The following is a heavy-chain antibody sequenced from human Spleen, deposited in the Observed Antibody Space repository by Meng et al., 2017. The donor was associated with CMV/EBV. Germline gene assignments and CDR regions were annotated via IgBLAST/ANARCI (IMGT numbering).Heavy chain of an antibody. CDR1: GFTFDDFM. D-gene: IGHD5-18*01. J-gene: IGHJ5*01. V-gene: IGHV3-43*01. CDR3: AKGRGYSYALPFDF. Sequence: DYGFTFDDFMMYWVRQAPGKGLEWVSLITWSGDMTSYADSVKGRFTISRDNSKSFLYLEMISLRSEDTALYYCAKGRGYSYALPFDFWGQGTLVTVSS. CDR2: ITWSGDMT.